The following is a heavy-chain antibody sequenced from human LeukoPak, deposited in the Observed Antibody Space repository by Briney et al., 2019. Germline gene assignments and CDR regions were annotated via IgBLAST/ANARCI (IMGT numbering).Heavy chain of an antibody. Sequence: GGSLRLSCAASGFTFSSYSMNWVRQAPGKGLEWVSYISSSSSAIYYADSVKGRFTISRDNAKNSLYLQMNSLRAEDTAVYYCERGLSTTNCWGQGTLVTVSS. D-gene: IGHD1-1*01. V-gene: IGHV3-48*01. CDR3: ERGLSTTNC. CDR1: GFTFSSYS. CDR2: ISSSSSAI. J-gene: IGHJ4*02.